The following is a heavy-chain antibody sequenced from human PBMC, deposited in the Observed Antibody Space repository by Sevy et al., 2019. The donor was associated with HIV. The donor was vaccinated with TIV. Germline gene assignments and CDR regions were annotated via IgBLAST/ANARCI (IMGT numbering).Heavy chain of an antibody. V-gene: IGHV1-8*01. Sequence: ASVKVSCKASGYTFTNYEINWVRQATGQGLEWMGRMNPNSGETGYAPQFHGRVTMTRNTSLKIAYMELSSLTSDDTAVYYCARDEQRPYYYGSCNMGHWGQGTLVTVSS. CDR2: MNPNSGET. CDR1: GYTFTNYE. J-gene: IGHJ4*02. CDR3: ARDEQRPYYYGSCNMGH. D-gene: IGHD3-10*01.